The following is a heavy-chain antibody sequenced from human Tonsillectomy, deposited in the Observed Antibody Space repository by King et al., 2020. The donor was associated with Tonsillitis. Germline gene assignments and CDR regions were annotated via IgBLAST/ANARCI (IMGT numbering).Heavy chain of an antibody. Sequence: VQLVESGAEVKQPGASVKVSCKASGYTFTSYAISWVRQAPGQGLEWMGWISAYNGDTNYAQKFQGRVTMTTDTTTGPAYMELRGLRSDDTAVYYCAREDSSWGWFDPWGQGTLVTVSS. CDR3: AREDSSWGWFDP. D-gene: IGHD3-22*01. J-gene: IGHJ5*02. CDR1: GYTFTSYA. V-gene: IGHV1-18*01. CDR2: ISAYNGDT.